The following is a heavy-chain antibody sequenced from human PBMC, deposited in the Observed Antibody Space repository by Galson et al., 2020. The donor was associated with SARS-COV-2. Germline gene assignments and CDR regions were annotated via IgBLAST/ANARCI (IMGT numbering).Heavy chain of an antibody. CDR3: ARVGGMATTPANYYDYGLDV. CDR2: ISAGGTYI. V-gene: IGHV3-21*01. J-gene: IGHJ6*02. CDR1: GFPFSSYS. D-gene: IGHD2-15*01. Sequence: GGSLRLSCAASGFPFSSYSLNWVRQAPGKGLEWVSSISAGGTYIYYADSVKGRFTISRDNAKNSLFLQMNSLRADDTAVYYCARVGGMATTPANYYDYGLDVWGPGATVTVSS.